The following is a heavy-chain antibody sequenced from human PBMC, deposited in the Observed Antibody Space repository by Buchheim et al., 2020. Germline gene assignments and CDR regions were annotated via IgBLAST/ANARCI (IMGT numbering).Heavy chain of an antibody. Sequence: EVQLVESGGGLVQPGGSLRLSCAASGFTFSSYWMSWVRQAPGKGLEWVANIKQDGSEKYYVDSVKGRFTISRDNAKNSLYLKMNSVRAEDTAVYYCAKDVPSSGYSSSGMDVWGQGTT. CDR1: GFTFSSYW. CDR2: IKQDGSEK. D-gene: IGHD3-22*01. V-gene: IGHV3-7*01. CDR3: AKDVPSSGYSSSGMDV. J-gene: IGHJ6*02.